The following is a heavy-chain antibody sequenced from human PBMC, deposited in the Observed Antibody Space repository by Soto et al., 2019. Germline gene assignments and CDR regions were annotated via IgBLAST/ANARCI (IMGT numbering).Heavy chain of an antibody. CDR3: ARDGYCSSQSCDYHWFEP. Sequence: VQLVESGGGVVQPGRSLRLSCAASGFTFSSYGMHWVRQAPGKGLEWVAVIWYDGSNTYYADSVKGRFTISRDNSKNTLYLQMNSLRAEDTAVYYCARDGYCSSQSCDYHWFEPWGQGTLVTVSS. CDR1: GFTFSSYG. D-gene: IGHD2-2*03. V-gene: IGHV3-33*01. CDR2: IWYDGSNT. J-gene: IGHJ5*02.